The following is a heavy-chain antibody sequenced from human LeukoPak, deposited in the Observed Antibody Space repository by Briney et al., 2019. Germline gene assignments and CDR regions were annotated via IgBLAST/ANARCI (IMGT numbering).Heavy chain of an antibody. Sequence: GGSLTLSCAASGFTFSSFGMHWVRQAPGKGLEWVAVIWYDASNRYYADSVKGRFTISRDNSKNTLFLQMNSLRDDDTAVYYCVRDLGGGPNDYWGQGTLVTVSS. D-gene: IGHD3-16*01. CDR3: VRDLGGGPNDY. V-gene: IGHV3-33*01. CDR2: IWYDASNR. CDR1: GFTFSSFG. J-gene: IGHJ4*02.